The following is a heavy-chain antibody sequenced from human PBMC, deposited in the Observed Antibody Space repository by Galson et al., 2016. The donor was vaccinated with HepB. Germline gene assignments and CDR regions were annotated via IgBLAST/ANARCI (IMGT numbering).Heavy chain of an antibody. J-gene: IGHJ2*01. Sequence: SLRLSCAASGFTFSSYSVNWVRQAPGKGLEWVSSISSSSTYIYYADSVKGRFTISRDDAKNSLYLQMNSLRAEDTALYYYARTPGTYWFFDLWGRGTLVTVSS. CDR2: ISSSSTYI. D-gene: IGHD1-14*01. CDR1: GFTFSSYS. CDR3: ARTPGTYWFFDL. V-gene: IGHV3-21*06.